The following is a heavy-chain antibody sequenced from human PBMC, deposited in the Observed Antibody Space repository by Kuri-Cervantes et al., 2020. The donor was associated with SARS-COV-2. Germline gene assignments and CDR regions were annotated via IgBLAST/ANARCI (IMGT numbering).Heavy chain of an antibody. CDR3: AGPQNYYFDY. D-gene: IGHD2/OR15-2a*01. Sequence: GSLRFSCTVSGGSISSYYWSWIRQPAGKGLEWIGRIYTSGSTNYNPSLKSRVTMSVDTSKNQFSLKLSSVTAADTAVYYCAGPQNYYFDYWGQGTLVTVSS. V-gene: IGHV4-4*07. J-gene: IGHJ4*02. CDR2: IYTSGST. CDR1: GGSISSYY.